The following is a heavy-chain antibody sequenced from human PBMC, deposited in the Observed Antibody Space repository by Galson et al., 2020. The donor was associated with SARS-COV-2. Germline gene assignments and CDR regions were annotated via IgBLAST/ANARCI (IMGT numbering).Heavy chain of an antibody. J-gene: IGHJ6*02. Sequence: TGGSLRLSCAASGFTFSSYGMHWVRQAPGKGLEWVAVIWYDGSNKYYADSVKGRFTISRDNSKNTLYLQMNSLRAEDTAVYYCANFPPGMDVWGQGTTVTVSS. CDR3: ANFPPGMDV. V-gene: IGHV3-30*02. CDR1: GFTFSSYG. CDR2: IWYDGSNK.